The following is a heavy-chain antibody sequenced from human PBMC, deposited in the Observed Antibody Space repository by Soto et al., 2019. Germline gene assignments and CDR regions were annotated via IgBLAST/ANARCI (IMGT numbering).Heavy chain of an antibody. CDR1: GGSFSCYY. V-gene: IGHV4-34*01. CDR3: ARGRVSPYYDFWSGYPYYFDY. CDR2: INHSGST. J-gene: IGHJ4*02. D-gene: IGHD3-3*01. Sequence: PSETLSLTCAVYGGSFSCYYWSWIRQPPGKGLEWIGEINHSGSTNYNPSLKSRVTISVDTSKNQFSLKLSSVTAADTAVYYCARGRVSPYYDFWSGYPYYFDYWGQGTLVTVSS.